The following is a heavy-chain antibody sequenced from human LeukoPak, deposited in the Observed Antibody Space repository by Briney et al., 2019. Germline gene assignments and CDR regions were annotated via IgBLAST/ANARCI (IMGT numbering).Heavy chain of an antibody. CDR1: GFTFSSYG. D-gene: IGHD3-10*01. CDR2: ISYDGSNK. V-gene: IGHV3-30*18. CDR3: AKDGTLLGVLWLGELLSPHFDY. J-gene: IGHJ4*02. Sequence: PGRSLRLSCAASGFTFSSYGMHWVRQAPGKGLEWVADISYDGSNKYYADSVKGRFTISRDNSKNTLYLQMNSLRAEDTAVYYCAKDGTLLGVLWLGELLSPHFDYWGQGTLVTVSS.